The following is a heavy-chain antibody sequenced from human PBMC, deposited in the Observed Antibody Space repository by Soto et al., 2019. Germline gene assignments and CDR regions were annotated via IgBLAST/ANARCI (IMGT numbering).Heavy chain of an antibody. CDR2: IIPIFGTA. J-gene: IGHJ6*02. D-gene: IGHD6-19*01. CDR1: GGTFSSYA. V-gene: IGHV1-69*13. Sequence: GASVKVSCKASGGTFSSYAISWVRQAPGQGLEWMGGIIPIFGTANYAQKFQGRVTITADESTSTAYMELSSLRSEDTAVYYCARVPIQRGWHYYFYFGMHVCGRRTTVTFSS. CDR3: ARVPIQRGWHYYFYFGMHV.